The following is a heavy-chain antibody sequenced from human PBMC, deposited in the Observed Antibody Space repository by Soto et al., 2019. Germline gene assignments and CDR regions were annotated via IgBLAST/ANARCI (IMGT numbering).Heavy chain of an antibody. CDR2: IYYSGST. CDR1: GGSISSGGYY. V-gene: IGHV4-31*03. D-gene: IGHD3-10*01. CDR3: ARAHVYYGSGSSYSFDY. Sequence: SETLSLTCTVSGGSISSGGYYWSWIRQHPGKGLEWIGYIYYSGSTYYNPSLKSRVTISVDTSKNQFSLKLSSVTAADTAVYYCARAHVYYGSGSSYSFDYWGQGTLVTVSS. J-gene: IGHJ4*02.